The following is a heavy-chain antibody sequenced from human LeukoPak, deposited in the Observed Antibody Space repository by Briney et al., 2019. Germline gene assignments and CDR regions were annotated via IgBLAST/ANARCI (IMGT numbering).Heavy chain of an antibody. CDR1: GFTFTDYY. Sequence: GGSLRLSCTASGFTFTDYYMTWIRQAPGKGLEWLSYISVSGGSVSYVDSVRGRFTISRDNAKNSVYLQIDSLRVEDTAIYYCASDRQFRLHDPWGQGILVTVSS. CDR2: ISVSGGSV. J-gene: IGHJ5*02. CDR3: ASDRQFRLHDP. V-gene: IGHV3-11*01. D-gene: IGHD3-16*01.